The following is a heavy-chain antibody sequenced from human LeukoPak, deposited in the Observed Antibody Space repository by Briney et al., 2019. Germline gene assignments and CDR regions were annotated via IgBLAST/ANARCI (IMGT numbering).Heavy chain of an antibody. J-gene: IGHJ6*02. CDR3: GRGVNYAVDV. CDR2: IYYNGIT. Sequence: PSETLSLTCTVPGGSMSGYCWNWIRQPPGQGLEWIGCIYYNGITVYSPSLRSRVTISLDTSMNQFSLRLTSVTAADTAVYYCGRGVNYAVDVWGQGTTDTVSS. V-gene: IGHV4-59*01. CDR1: GGSMSGYC. D-gene: IGHD3-10*01.